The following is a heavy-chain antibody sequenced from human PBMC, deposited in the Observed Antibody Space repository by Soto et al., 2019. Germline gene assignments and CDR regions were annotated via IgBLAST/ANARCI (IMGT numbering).Heavy chain of an antibody. CDR1: GFTFSSYA. J-gene: IGHJ6*02. D-gene: IGHD2-2*01. CDR2: ISYDGSNK. CDR3: ARDRGSKSYYYYGMDV. Sequence: QVQLVESGGGVVQPGRSLRLSCAASGFTFSSYAMHWVRQARGKGLEWVAVISYDGSNKYYADSVKGRFTISRDNSKNTLYVQMNSLRAEDTAVYYCARDRGSKSYYYYGMDVWGQGTTVTVSS. V-gene: IGHV3-30-3*01.